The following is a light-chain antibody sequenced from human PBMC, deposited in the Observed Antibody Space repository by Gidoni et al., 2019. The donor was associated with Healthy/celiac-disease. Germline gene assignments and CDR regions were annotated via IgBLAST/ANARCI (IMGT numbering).Light chain of an antibody. CDR2: DVS. V-gene: IGLV2-11*01. Sequence: SVSGSPGQSVTISCTGTSSDVGGYNYVSWYQQHPSKAPKLMIYDVSKRPSGVPDRFSGSKSGNTASLTISGLQAEDEADYYCCSYAGSYTVFGGGTKLTVL. J-gene: IGLJ2*01. CDR1: SSDVGGYNY. CDR3: CSYAGSYTV.